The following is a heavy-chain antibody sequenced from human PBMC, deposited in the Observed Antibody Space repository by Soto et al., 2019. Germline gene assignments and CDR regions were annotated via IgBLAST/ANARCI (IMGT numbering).Heavy chain of an antibody. J-gene: IGHJ4*02. CDR1: GFTFSNYA. Sequence: QVQLVESGGGVVQPGRSLRVSCAASGFTFSNYAMHWVRQAPGKGREWAAVVSYDGSKQFYADSVEGRFTISRDSSKSTLYLHMDNLRDEDTAVYYCARDRVYYYDNSGYYNFDYWGQGTLVSVSS. CDR2: VSYDGSKQ. CDR3: ARDRVYYYDNSGYYNFDY. D-gene: IGHD3-22*01. V-gene: IGHV3-30-3*01.